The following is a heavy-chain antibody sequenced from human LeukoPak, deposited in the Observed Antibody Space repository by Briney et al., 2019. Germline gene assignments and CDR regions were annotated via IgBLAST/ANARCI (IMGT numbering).Heavy chain of an antibody. V-gene: IGHV4-59*01. CDR3: ARVGDAYLLDY. Sequence: PSETLSLTCTVSGGSISSYYWSWIRQPPGKGLEWIGYIYYSGSTNYNPSLKSRVTISVDTSKNQFSLKLSSVTAADTAVYYCARVGDAYLLDYWGQGTLVTVSS. D-gene: IGHD5-24*01. CDR2: IYYSGST. J-gene: IGHJ4*02. CDR1: GGSISSYY.